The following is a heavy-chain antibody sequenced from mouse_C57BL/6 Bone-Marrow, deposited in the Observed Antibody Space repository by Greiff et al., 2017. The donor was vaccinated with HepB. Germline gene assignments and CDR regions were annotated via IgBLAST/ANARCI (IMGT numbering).Heavy chain of an antibody. CDR2: ISNLAYSI. J-gene: IGHJ4*01. CDR1: GFTFSDYG. Sequence: EVMLVESGGGLVQPGGSLKLSCAASGFTFSDYGMAWVRQAPRKGPEWVAFISNLAYSIYYADTVTGRFTISRENAKNTLYLEMSSLRSEDTAMYYCARRISLYAMDYWGQGTSVTVSS. V-gene: IGHV5-15*01. CDR3: ARRISLYAMDY.